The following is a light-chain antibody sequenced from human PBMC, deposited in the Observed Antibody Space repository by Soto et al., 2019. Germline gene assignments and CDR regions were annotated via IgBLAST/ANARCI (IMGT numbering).Light chain of an antibody. V-gene: IGKV3-20*01. J-gene: IGKJ5*01. CDR2: GTS. CDR3: QQYNNWPIT. Sequence: RGERATLSCRASERIYSAYLGWYQQKPGQAPRLLIYGTSSRATGIPDRFSGSGSGTDFTLTISRLEPEDFAVYFCQQYNNWPITFGQGTRLEIK. CDR1: ERIYSAY.